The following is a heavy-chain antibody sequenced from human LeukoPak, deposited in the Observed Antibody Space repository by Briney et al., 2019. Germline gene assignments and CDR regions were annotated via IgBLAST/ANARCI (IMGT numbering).Heavy chain of an antibody. D-gene: IGHD3-10*01. CDR2: ISSSGNII. CDR1: GFTLGGYI. V-gene: IGHV3-21*01. Sequence: GGSRRLSWAASGFTLGGYIMNWVGQAPGKGLEGVSSISSSGNIIYYADSVRGRFTISRDNAKNSLYLQMNSLRAEDTAVFYCARADYYDSGSFYPLNFWGQGTLVTVSS. CDR3: ARADYYDSGSFYPLNF. J-gene: IGHJ4*02.